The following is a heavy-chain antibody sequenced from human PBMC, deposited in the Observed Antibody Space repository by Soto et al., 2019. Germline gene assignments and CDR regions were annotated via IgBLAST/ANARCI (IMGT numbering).Heavy chain of an antibody. D-gene: IGHD1-26*01. CDR2: IVPMLDTP. J-gene: IGHJ6*02. Sequence: QVQLVQSGAEVKEPGSSVRVSCKASGGNFGNFIMNWLRQTPGQGLEWMGGIVPMLDTPTYAEKCKGRVRISATGSSRKTYMDLTSLRSEDTAIYYCARNGTYSSSLLHYPGMDVLGQGTTVTVSS. CDR1: GGNFGNFI. V-gene: IGHV1-69*01. CDR3: ARNGTYSSSLLHYPGMDV.